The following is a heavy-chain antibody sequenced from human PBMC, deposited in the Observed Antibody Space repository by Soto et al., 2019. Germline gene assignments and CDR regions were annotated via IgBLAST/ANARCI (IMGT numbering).Heavy chain of an antibody. Sequence: SETLSLTCTVSGGSISSSSYYWGWIRQPPGKGLEWIGSIYYSGSTYYNPSLKSRVTISVDTSKNQFSLKLSSVTAADTAVYYCARIGGRGIRNYYYGMDVWGQGTTVTVS. V-gene: IGHV4-39*01. J-gene: IGHJ6*02. D-gene: IGHD3-16*01. CDR3: ARIGGRGIRNYYYGMDV. CDR2: IYYSGST. CDR1: GGSISSSSYY.